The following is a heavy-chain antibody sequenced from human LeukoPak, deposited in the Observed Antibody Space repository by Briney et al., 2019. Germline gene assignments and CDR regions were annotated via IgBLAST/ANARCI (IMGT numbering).Heavy chain of an antibody. D-gene: IGHD7-27*01. Sequence: HPGGSLRLSCAASGFTFSNYGMHWVRQAPGKGLEWVAVLSSDGNNKYSADSVKGRFTISRDNAKRSLFLQMNSLRVEDTAVYYCARTMWGFDYWGQGTLVTVSS. J-gene: IGHJ4*02. CDR1: GFTFSNYG. CDR3: ARTMWGFDY. CDR2: LSSDGNNK. V-gene: IGHV3-30*03.